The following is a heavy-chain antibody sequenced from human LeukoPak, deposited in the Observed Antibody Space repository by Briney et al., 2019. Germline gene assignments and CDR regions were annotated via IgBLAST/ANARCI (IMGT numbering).Heavy chain of an antibody. CDR3: ARDYYDSSGYYYVRDY. CDR2: INPSGGST. V-gene: IGHV1-46*01. D-gene: IGHD3-22*01. Sequence: ASVKVSCKTSGFIFTNYYMHWVRQAPGQGLEWMGIINPSGGSTSYAQKFQGRVTMTRDTSTSTVYMELSSLRSEDTAVYYCARDYYDSSGYYYVRDYWGQGTLVTVSS. CDR1: GFIFTNYY. J-gene: IGHJ4*02.